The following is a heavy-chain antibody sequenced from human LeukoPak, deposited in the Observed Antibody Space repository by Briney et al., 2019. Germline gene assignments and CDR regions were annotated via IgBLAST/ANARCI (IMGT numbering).Heavy chain of an antibody. V-gene: IGHV3-23*01. CDR1: GFTFSSYA. CDR2: SSGSGGST. Sequence: GGSLRLSCAAPGFTFSSYAMSWVRQAPGKGLEWVSASSGSGGSTYYADSVKGRFTISRDNSKNTLYLQMSSLRAEDTAVYYCAREGTPSEMRYFDYWGLGTLVTVSS. J-gene: IGHJ4*02. D-gene: IGHD5-24*01. CDR3: AREGTPSEMRYFDY.